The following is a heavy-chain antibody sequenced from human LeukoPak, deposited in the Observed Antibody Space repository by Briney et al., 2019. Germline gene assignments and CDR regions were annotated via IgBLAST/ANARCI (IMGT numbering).Heavy chain of an antibody. CDR2: TYFRSKWNN. V-gene: IGHV6-1*01. CDR1: GDNVFSNSVA. D-gene: IGHD6-25*01. Sequence: SQTLSLTCAISGDNVFSNSVAWNWIRQSPSRGLEWLGRTYFRSKWNNDYALSVKSRITINLDTAKNHLSLQLNSVTPEDTAVYYCARGAMSAFDYWGQGTVVTVSS. CDR3: ARGAMSAFDY. J-gene: IGHJ4*02.